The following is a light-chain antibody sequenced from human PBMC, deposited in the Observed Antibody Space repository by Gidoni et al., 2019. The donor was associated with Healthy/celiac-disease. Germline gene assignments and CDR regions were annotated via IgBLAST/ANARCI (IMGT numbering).Light chain of an antibody. J-gene: IGKJ1*01. Sequence: DIQMTQSPSTLSASVGDRVTITCRASQSSSSRLAWYQQKPVKAPKILIYDAASLEDGGPSRFSSSGSGTKFTLTISSLQPDDFATYYCQQYNSYHRTFGQGTKVEI. CDR1: QSSSSR. V-gene: IGKV1-5*01. CDR3: QQYNSYHRT. CDR2: DAA.